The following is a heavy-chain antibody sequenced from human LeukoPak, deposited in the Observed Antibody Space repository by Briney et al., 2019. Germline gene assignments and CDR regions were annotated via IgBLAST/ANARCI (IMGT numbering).Heavy chain of an antibody. Sequence: GGSLRLSCAASGFTFSSYSMNWVRLAPGKGLEWVSSISSSSSYIYYADSVKGRFTISRDNAKNSLYLQMNSLRAEDTAVYYCARAYCSGGSCSLDYWGQGTLVTVSS. CDR2: ISSSSSYI. D-gene: IGHD2-15*01. V-gene: IGHV3-21*01. J-gene: IGHJ4*02. CDR1: GFTFSSYS. CDR3: ARAYCSGGSCSLDY.